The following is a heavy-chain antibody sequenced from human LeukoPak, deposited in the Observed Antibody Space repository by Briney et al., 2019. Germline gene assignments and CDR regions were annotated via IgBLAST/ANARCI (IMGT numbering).Heavy chain of an antibody. D-gene: IGHD5-12*01. Sequence: ASVKVSCKASGYTFTGYYMHWVRQAPGQGLEWMGWINPNSGGTDYAQKFQGRVTMTRDTSISTAYMEVSRLTSDDTAVFYCAREGSGYPYWGQGTLVTVSS. CDR2: INPNSGGT. J-gene: IGHJ4*02. CDR3: AREGSGYPY. CDR1: GYTFTGYY. V-gene: IGHV1-2*02.